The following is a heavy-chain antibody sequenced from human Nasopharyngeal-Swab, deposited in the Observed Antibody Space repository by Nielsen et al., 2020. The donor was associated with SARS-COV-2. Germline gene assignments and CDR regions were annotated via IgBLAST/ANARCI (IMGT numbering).Heavy chain of an antibody. CDR3: ARVWGSGSWDYSYGMDF. D-gene: IGHD3-10*01. Sequence: SETLSLTCTVSGGSISSYYWSWVRQPPVKGLERIGSIYYSGSTNYNPSLRSRVPISVDTSKNKISLKMSTVTAADTAVYYCARVWGSGSWDYSYGMDFWGQGTMVTVSS. V-gene: IGHV4-59*01. J-gene: IGHJ6*02. CDR1: GGSISSYY. CDR2: IYYSGST.